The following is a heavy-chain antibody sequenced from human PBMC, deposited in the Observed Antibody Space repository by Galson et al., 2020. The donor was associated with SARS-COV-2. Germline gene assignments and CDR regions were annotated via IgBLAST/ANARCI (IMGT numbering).Heavy chain of an antibody. CDR3: ARPSSSGYYSIWYFDL. J-gene: IGHJ2*01. V-gene: IGHV4-38-2*01. D-gene: IGHD3-22*01. CDR1: GYSISSDFY. Sequence: SETLSLTCAVSGYSISSDFYWGCLRKPPGQGLEWNGNIYHSRSTYYNTSLKRRVTISLDQSKHQSSLTMTSVTAADTAVYYCARPSSSGYYSIWYFDLWGRGTLVTVSS. CDR2: IYHSRST.